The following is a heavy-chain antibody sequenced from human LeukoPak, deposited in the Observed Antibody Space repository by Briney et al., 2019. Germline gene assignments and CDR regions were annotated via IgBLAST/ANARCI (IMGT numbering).Heavy chain of an antibody. CDR2: ISSSGNTI. J-gene: IGHJ4*02. CDR1: GFTFSDYY. CDR3: ARGYCSGGSCYNDY. V-gene: IGHV3-11*01. Sequence: GGSLRLSCAASGFTFSDYYMSWIRQAPGKGLEGVSYISSSGNTIYYADSVKGRFTISRDNAKNPLYLQMNSLRAEDTAVYYCARGYCSGGSCYNDYWGQGTLVTVSS. D-gene: IGHD2-15*01.